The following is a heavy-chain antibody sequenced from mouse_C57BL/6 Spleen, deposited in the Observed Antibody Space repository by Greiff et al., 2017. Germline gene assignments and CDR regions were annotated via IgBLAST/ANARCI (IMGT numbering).Heavy chain of an antibody. J-gene: IGHJ3*01. CDR3: ARDYYGSSYPAWFAY. D-gene: IGHD1-1*01. Sequence: EVKLMESGPGLVKPSQSLSLTCSVTGYSITSGYYWNWIRQFPGNKLEWMGYIRYDGSNNYNPSLKNRISITRDTSKNQFFLKLNSATTEDTATYYGARDYYGSSYPAWFAYWGQGTLVTVSA. V-gene: IGHV3-6*01. CDR1: GYSITSGYY. CDR2: IRYDGSN.